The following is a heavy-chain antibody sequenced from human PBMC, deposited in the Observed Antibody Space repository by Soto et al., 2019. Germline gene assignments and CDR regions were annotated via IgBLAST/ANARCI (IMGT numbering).Heavy chain of an antibody. Sequence: GDTLMPSSKGSVYSFTSYWISWVRQMPGKGLEWMWRIDPSDSYTNYSPSFQGNVTISAYNPISTDYRQLSSLKASHTAVYYCARHPDCGNRNGTDVGGQGTTVHVAS. J-gene: IGHJ6*02. CDR1: VYSFTSYW. CDR2: IDPSDSYT. D-gene: IGHD2-21*01. CDR3: ARHPDCGNRNGTDV. V-gene: IGHV5-10-1*01.